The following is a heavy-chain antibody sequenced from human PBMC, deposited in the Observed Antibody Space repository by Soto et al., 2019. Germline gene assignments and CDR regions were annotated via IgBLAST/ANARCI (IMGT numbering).Heavy chain of an antibody. Sequence: ASVKVSCKASGYTFSTYYIYWVRQAPGQGLEWMGIINPSGGSTSYAQKFRGRVTMTRDTSTSSVYMELSSLRSEDTAVYYCARTTTVTTLPSFYFYGMDVWGQGTTVTVSS. V-gene: IGHV1-46*01. D-gene: IGHD4-17*01. CDR3: ARTTTVTTLPSFYFYGMDV. CDR1: GYTFSTYY. CDR2: INPSGGST. J-gene: IGHJ6*02.